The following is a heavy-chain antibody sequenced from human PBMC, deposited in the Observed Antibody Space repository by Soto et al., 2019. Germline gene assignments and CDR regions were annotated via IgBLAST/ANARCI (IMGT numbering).Heavy chain of an antibody. CDR1: GYTFTGYY. V-gene: IGHV1-2*02. Sequence: QVQLVQSGAEVKKPGASVKVSCKASGYTFTGYYMHWMRQAPGQGLESMGWINPIIGGTNYAQKFQGRVTIPRDTSISTAYMELSRLRSDDTAVYYCARDPAWELLHSDYWGQGPLVTVSS. CDR2: INPIIGGT. J-gene: IGHJ4*02. D-gene: IGHD1-26*01. CDR3: ARDPAWELLHSDY.